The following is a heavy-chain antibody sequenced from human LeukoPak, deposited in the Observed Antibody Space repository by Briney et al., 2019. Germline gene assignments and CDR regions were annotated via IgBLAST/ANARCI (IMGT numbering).Heavy chain of an antibody. CDR2: INPSGGST. CDR3: ARGAYFDWVSHVDY. Sequence: ASVNVSCKASGYTFISYYMHWVRQAPGQGLEWMGIINPSGGSTSYAQKFQGRVTMTRDTSTRTVYMEVSSLRAEDTAVYYCARGAYFDWVSHVDYWGQGTLVTVSS. J-gene: IGHJ4*02. D-gene: IGHD3-9*01. V-gene: IGHV1-46*01. CDR1: GYTFISYY.